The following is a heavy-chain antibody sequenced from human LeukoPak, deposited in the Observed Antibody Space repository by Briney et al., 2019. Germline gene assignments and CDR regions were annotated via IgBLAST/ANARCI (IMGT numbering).Heavy chain of an antibody. CDR3: ARDFYYYDSSGYYEFDY. Sequence: PGGSLRLSCAASGFSFSGHSMTWIRQAPGKGLEFISYISAGGSLKYSADSVKGRFTISRDNSKNTLYLQMNSLRAEGTAVYYCARDFYYYDSSGYYEFDYWGQGTLVTVSS. CDR2: ISAGGSLK. V-gene: IGHV3-11*04. D-gene: IGHD3-22*01. J-gene: IGHJ4*02. CDR1: GFSFSGHS.